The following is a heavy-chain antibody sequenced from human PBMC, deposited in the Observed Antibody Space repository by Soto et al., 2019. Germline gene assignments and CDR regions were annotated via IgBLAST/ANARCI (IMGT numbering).Heavy chain of an antibody. CDR2: ISAYNGNT. CDR1: GYTFTSYG. CDR3: ARAGYCSSTSCDYYYYYYYMDV. J-gene: IGHJ6*03. V-gene: IGHV1-18*01. D-gene: IGHD2-2*01. Sequence: ASVKLSCKASGYTFTSYGISCVRQAPKQGLEWMGWISAYNGNTNYAQKLQGRVTMTTDTSTSTAYMELRSLRSDDTAVYYCARAGYCSSTSCDYYYYYYYMDVWGKGTTVTVSS.